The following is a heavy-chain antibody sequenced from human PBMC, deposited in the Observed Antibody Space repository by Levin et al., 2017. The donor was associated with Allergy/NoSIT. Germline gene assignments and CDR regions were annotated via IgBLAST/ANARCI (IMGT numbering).Heavy chain of an antibody. CDR2: TFYRSKWFT. Sequence: SQTLSLTCAISGDSVSSNRVAWNWIRQSPSRGLEWLGRTFYRSKWFTDYAVSVKSRITINPDTSKNQLSLQLNSVTPEDTAVYYCAREDWGVGFHWGQGTLVTVSS. CDR3: AREDWGVGFH. D-gene: IGHD7-27*01. V-gene: IGHV6-1*01. CDR1: GDSVSSNRVA. J-gene: IGHJ4*02.